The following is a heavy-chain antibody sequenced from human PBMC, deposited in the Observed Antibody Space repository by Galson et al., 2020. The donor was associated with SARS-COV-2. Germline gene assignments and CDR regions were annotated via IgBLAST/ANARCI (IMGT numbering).Heavy chain of an antibody. J-gene: IGHJ5*02. V-gene: IGHV4-39*01. CDR1: GDSISSSGNY. D-gene: IGHD1-26*01. CDR2: VYYSGTA. CDR3: ARALGDTFSNIGSNPLLGGFDP. Sequence: SQTLSLTCTVSGDSISSSGNYWGWIRQPPGKGLEWIGNVYYSGTAYSNPSLKSRVTISVDRSENQFSLKLRSVTAADTAVYYCARALGDTFSNIGSNPLLGGFDPGGKETLVTV.